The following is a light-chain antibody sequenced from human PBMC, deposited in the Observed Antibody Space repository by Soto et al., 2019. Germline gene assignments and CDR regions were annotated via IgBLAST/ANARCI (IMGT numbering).Light chain of an antibody. CDR2: GAS. CDR3: QQYGSSPA. V-gene: IGKV3-20*01. Sequence: EIVLTQSPGTLSLSPGERATLSCRACQSVSSSYLAWYQPKPGQAPRLLIYGASSRATGIPDRFSGSGSGTDFTLTISRLEPEDFALYYCQQYGSSPAFGGGTKVEIK. CDR1: QSVSSSY. J-gene: IGKJ4*01.